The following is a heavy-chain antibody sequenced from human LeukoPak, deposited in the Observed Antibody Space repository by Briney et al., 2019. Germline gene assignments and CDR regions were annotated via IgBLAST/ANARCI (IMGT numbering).Heavy chain of an antibody. J-gene: IGHJ4*02. CDR3: ARDLGYYYGSGSYSHFDY. Sequence: ASVKVSCKASGYTFTSYCMHWVRQAPGQGLEWMGIINPSGGSTSYAQKFQGRVTMTRDTSTSTVYMELSSLRSEDTAVYYCARDLGYYYGSGSYSHFDYWGQGTLVTVSS. D-gene: IGHD3-10*01. CDR1: GYTFTSYC. V-gene: IGHV1-46*01. CDR2: INPSGGST.